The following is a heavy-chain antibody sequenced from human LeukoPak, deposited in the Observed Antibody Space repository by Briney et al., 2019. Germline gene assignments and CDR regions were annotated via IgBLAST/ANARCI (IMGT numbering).Heavy chain of an antibody. CDR1: GFTFSTYW. D-gene: IGHD3-16*01. J-gene: IGHJ4*02. CDR2: IKQHGDEK. CDR3: ARAVWGEYSSPD. Sequence: GGSLRLSCVASGFTFSTYWMSWVREAPGKGLEWVANIKQHGDEKYYVDSVKGRFTISRDNAKNSLYLQMNSLRVEDTAVYYCARAVWGEYSSPDWGQGTLVTVSS. V-gene: IGHV3-7*01.